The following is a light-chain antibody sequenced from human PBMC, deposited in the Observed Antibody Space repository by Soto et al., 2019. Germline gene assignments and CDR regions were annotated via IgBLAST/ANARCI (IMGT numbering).Light chain of an antibody. CDR2: GAS. CDR3: QQYGSSPRT. V-gene: IGKV3-20*01. CDR1: QSVSSSY. J-gene: IGKJ1*01. Sequence: EIVLTQSPGTLSLSPGERATLSCRASQSVSSSYLAWYQQKPGQAPRLLIYGASSRGTGIPDRFSGSGSGTDFTLTISRLEPEDFAVYYCQQYGSSPRTFGQGTRWIS.